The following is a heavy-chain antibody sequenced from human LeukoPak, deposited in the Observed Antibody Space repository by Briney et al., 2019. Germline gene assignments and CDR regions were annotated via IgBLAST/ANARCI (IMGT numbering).Heavy chain of an antibody. CDR2: IRSKAYGGTT. V-gene: IGHV3-49*04. Sequence: GGSLRLSCAASGFTFSSYSMNWVRQAPGKGLEWVGFIRSKAYGGTTEYAASVKGRFTISRDDSKSIAYLQMNSLKTEDTAVYYCTRERLGIFMLWGQGTLVTVSS. CDR3: TRERLGIFML. CDR1: GFTFSSYS. D-gene: IGHD7-27*01. J-gene: IGHJ4*02.